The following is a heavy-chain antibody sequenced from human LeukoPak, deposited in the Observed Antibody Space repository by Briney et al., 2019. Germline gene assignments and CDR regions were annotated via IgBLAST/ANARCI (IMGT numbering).Heavy chain of an antibody. Sequence: PGGSLRLSCAASGFTFSSYWMHWVRQVPGKGLVWVSHINSDGSWTSYADSVKGRFTISRDNAKNSLDLQMNSLRVEDTAVYYCARLGPASSGWPESFDYWGQGTLVTVSS. D-gene: IGHD6-19*01. J-gene: IGHJ4*02. V-gene: IGHV3-74*01. CDR3: ARLGPASSGWPESFDY. CDR1: GFTFSSYW. CDR2: INSDGSWT.